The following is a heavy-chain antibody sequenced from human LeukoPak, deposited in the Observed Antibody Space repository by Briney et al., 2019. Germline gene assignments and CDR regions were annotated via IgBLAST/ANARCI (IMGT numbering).Heavy chain of an antibody. D-gene: IGHD3-10*01. Sequence: PGGSLRLSCAASKFTFSSHDMHWVRQAPGKGLEWVSFISSSGGTIYLADSVKGRFTISRDNARNSLYLQMNSLRAEDTALCYCVRDDGGSTFDTWGQGTMVTVSS. J-gene: IGHJ3*02. CDR3: VRDDGGSTFDT. CDR2: ISSSGGTI. CDR1: KFTFSSHD. V-gene: IGHV3-48*03.